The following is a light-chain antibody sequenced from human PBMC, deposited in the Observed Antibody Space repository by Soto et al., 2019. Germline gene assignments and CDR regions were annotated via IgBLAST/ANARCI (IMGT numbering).Light chain of an antibody. CDR3: HQRQSWPRT. CDR1: QYINTR. Sequence: EIVLTQSPATLSSFPGDRATLSCRASQYINTRLAWYQHRPGQAPRLLIYQTSIRAAGIPARFSASGTGTDFTLTISDVHPEDFAVYYCHQRQSWPRTFGQGTKVDI. V-gene: IGKV3D-11*01. CDR2: QTS. J-gene: IGKJ1*01.